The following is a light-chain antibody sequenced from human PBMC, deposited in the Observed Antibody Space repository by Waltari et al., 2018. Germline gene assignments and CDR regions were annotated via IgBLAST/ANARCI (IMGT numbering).Light chain of an antibody. CDR2: EIN. CDR1: SSDVGGYNY. CDR3: CSYAGSYTFGV. Sequence: QSALTQPRSVSGSPGQSVTISCTGTSSDVGGYNYVSWYQQLPGKAPKPIIYEINKRPPGVPDRFSGSTSGNTASLTISGLQAEDEADYYCCSYAGSYTFGVFGGGTKVTVL. V-gene: IGLV2-11*01. J-gene: IGLJ2*01.